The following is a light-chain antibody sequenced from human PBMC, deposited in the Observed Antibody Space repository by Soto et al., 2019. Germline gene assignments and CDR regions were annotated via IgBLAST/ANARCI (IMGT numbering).Light chain of an antibody. CDR1: SSDIGRYKY. V-gene: IGLV2-14*01. CDR3: SSYTDDTTYV. CDR2: EVT. J-gene: IGLJ1*01. Sequence: QSVLTQPASVSGSPGQSITISCTGSSSDIGRYKYVSWYQQHPDKAPRLIIYEVTNRPSGVSSRFSGSKSHNTASLTISGLQAEDEADYYCSSYTDDTTYVFGTGTKVT.